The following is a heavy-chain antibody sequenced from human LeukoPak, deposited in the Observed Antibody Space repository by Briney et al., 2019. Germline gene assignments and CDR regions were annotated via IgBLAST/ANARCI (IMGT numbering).Heavy chain of an antibody. Sequence: GGSLRLSCAASGFTFSSYSMNWVRQAPGKGLEWVSSISSSSSYIYYADSVKGRFTISRDNAKNSLYLQMNSLRAEDTAVYYCARDPIYQYYYDSSGPHFDYWGQGTLVTVSS. CDR3: ARDPIYQYYYDSSGPHFDY. V-gene: IGHV3-21*01. CDR2: ISSSSSYI. J-gene: IGHJ4*02. CDR1: GFTFSSYS. D-gene: IGHD3-22*01.